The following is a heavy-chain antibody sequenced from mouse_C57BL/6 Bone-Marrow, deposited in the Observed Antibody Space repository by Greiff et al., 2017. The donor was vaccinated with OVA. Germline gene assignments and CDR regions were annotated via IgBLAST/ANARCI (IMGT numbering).Heavy chain of an antibody. CDR3: ARHDWFAY. Sequence: EVQLQQSGGGLVKPGGSLKLSCAASGFTFSDYGMHWVRQAPEKGLEWVAYISSGSSTIYYADTVKGRFTISRDNAKNTLFLQMTSLRSEDTAMYYCARHDWFAYWGQGTLVTVSA. V-gene: IGHV5-17*01. CDR2: ISSGSSTI. CDR1: GFTFSDYG. J-gene: IGHJ3*01.